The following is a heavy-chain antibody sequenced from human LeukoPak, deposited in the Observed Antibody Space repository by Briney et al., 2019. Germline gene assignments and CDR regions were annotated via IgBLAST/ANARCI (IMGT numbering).Heavy chain of an antibody. J-gene: IGHJ4*02. Sequence: GGSLRLSCAASGFTFSTYSMHWVRQVPGKGLEWVSYISSSSSSTIYYGESVKSRFTISRDNAKNSLFLQMNSLRDEDTAVYFCARDTFSRLDSWGQGTLVTVSS. CDR1: GFTFSTYS. V-gene: IGHV3-48*02. CDR3: ARDTFSRLDS. CDR2: ISSSSSSTI. D-gene: IGHD2/OR15-2a*01.